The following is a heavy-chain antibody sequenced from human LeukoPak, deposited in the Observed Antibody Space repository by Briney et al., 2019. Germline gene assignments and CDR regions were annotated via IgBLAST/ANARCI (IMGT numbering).Heavy chain of an antibody. V-gene: IGHV3-21*06. CDR2: ISDSSRYI. D-gene: IGHD6-19*01. J-gene: IGHJ4*02. Sequence: GGSLRLSCAVSGFTFSSHTMHWVRQAPGKGLEWVSSISDSSRYIYYADSVKGRFTISRDNAKNLVYLQMNSLRDDDTAVYYCAKEVAVADMFDYWGQGTLVTVSS. CDR1: GFTFSSHT. CDR3: AKEVAVADMFDY.